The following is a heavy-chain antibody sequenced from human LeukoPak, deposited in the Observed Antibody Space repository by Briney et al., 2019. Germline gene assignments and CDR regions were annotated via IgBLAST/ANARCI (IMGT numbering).Heavy chain of an antibody. J-gene: IGHJ5*02. CDR2: IYTSGST. D-gene: IGHD3-3*01. Sequence: SETLSLTCTVSGGSISSYYWSWIRQPAGKGLEWIGRIYTSGSTNYNPSLKSRVTMSVDTSKNQFSLKLSSVTAADTAVYYCARDGAGKRGFLEWPEPWFDPWGQGTLVTVSS. CDR3: ARDGAGKRGFLEWPEPWFDP. V-gene: IGHV4-4*07. CDR1: GGSISSYY.